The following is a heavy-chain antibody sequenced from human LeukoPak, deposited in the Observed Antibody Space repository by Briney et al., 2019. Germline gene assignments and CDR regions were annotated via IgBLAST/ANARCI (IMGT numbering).Heavy chain of an antibody. Sequence: GGSLRLSCAASGFTFSSYWMHWVRHTPGKGLVWVSRIKGDGSSTSYADSVKGRFTISRDSAKNTLYLQMNSLRAEDTAVYYCARDGYSFGHDFDYWGQGTLVTVSS. V-gene: IGHV3-74*01. CDR3: ARDGYSFGHDFDY. CDR2: IKGDGSST. D-gene: IGHD5-18*01. CDR1: GFTFSSYW. J-gene: IGHJ4*02.